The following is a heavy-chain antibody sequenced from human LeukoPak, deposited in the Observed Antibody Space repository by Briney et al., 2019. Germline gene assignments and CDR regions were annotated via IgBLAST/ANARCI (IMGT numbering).Heavy chain of an antibody. D-gene: IGHD2-8*01. CDR1: GYSFTKYF. CDR3: ARESLSAFDI. CDR2: INPSGGSP. V-gene: IGHV1-46*01. Sequence: ASVRLSCTASGYSFTKYFMHWVRQAPGQGLEWMGIINPSGGSPTYAQKFQGRVTMTTDTSTSTVYMELSSLRSEDTAVYYCARESLSAFDIWGQGKMVTVSS. J-gene: IGHJ3*02.